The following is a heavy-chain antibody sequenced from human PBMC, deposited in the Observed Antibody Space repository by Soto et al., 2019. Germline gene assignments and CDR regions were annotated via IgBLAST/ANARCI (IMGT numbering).Heavy chain of an antibody. J-gene: IGHJ4*02. V-gene: IGHV4-34*01. D-gene: IGHD3-22*01. CDR1: GGSMNIYY. CDR2: FNHSGST. Sequence: PSENLSLTCTVSGGSMNIYYWTWIRQPPGKGLEWFVEFNHSGSTNYNPSLKCRVTISVDTSKNQFSLKLSSVTAADTAVYYCARRRYYDSSGYFYWGQG. CDR3: ARRRYYDSSGYFY.